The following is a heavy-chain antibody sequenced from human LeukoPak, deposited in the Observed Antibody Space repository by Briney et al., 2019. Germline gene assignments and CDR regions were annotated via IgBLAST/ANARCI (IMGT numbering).Heavy chain of an antibody. D-gene: IGHD6-13*01. CDR1: GGSISSSSYY. J-gene: IGHJ4*02. CDR3: ARRGSSFFDY. V-gene: IGHV4-39*01. Sequence: SETLSLTCTVSGGSISSSSYYWGWIRQPPGKGLEWIGSIYYSGSTYYNPSLKSRVTISIDTSKNQFSLKLSSVTAADTAVYYCARRGSSFFDYWGQGILVTVSS. CDR2: IYYSGST.